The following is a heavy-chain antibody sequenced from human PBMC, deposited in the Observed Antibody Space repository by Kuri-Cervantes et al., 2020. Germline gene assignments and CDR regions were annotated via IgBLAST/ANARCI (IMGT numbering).Heavy chain of an antibody. CDR1: GGSISSSNW. J-gene: IGHJ5*02. CDR3: ARGAGSSGWYLQWFDP. V-gene: IGHV4-4*02. Sequence: SETLSLTCAVSGGSISSSNWWSWVRQPPGKGLEWIGEIYHSGSTNYNPSLKSRVTISVDTSKNQFSLKLSSVTAADTAVYYCARGAGSSGWYLQWFDPWGQGTLVTVSS. D-gene: IGHD6-19*01. CDR2: IYHSGST.